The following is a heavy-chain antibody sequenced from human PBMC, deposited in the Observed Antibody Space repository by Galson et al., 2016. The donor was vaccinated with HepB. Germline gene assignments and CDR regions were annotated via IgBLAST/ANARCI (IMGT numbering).Heavy chain of an antibody. Sequence: SLRLSCAASGFAFNSFAFHWVRQAPGKGLEWVAVISHDGRDQYYVESVKGRFTISRDNYKSTLFLEMNTLSAEDTGVYFCVADLAHNPDYYYYGMDVWGPGTTVTVSS. J-gene: IGHJ6*02. V-gene: IGHV3-30*04. CDR1: GFAFNSFA. CDR2: ISHDGRDQ. CDR3: VADLAHNPDYYYYGMDV. D-gene: IGHD1-1*01.